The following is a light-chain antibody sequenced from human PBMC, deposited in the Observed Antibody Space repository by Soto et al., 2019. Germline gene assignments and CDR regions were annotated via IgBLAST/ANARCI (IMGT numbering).Light chain of an antibody. CDR3: SSYTSSSTVV. CDR2: DVS. V-gene: IGLV2-14*03. J-gene: IGLJ2*01. CDR1: SSDVGGYNF. Sequence: QSALTQPASVSGSPGQSINISCTGTSSDVGGYNFVSWYQQHPGKAPKLMIFDVSNRPSGVFNRFSGSKSGNTASLTISGLQAEDEADYYCSSYTSSSTVVFGGGTQLTVL.